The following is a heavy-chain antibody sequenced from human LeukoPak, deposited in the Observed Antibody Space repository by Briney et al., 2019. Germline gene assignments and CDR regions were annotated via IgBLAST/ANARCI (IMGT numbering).Heavy chain of an antibody. CDR1: GASISNSSYY. V-gene: IGHV4-39*01. CDR3: ARQTAMGDY. CDR2: IYHSGST. J-gene: IGHJ4*02. Sequence: SETLSLTCTVSGASISNSSYYWGWVRQPPGKGLEWIGSIYHSGSTYYNPSLKSRVTISVDTSKNQFSLKLSSVTAADTAVYYCARQTAMGDYWGQGTLVTVSS. D-gene: IGHD5-18*01.